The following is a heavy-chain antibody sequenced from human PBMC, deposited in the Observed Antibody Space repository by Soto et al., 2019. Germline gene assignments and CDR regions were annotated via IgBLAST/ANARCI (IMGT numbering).Heavy chain of an antibody. J-gene: IGHJ3*01. CDR1: GFTFSSYG. CDR2: ISYDGSNK. V-gene: IGHV3-30*03. Sequence: GGSLRLSCAASGFTFSSYGMHWVRQAPGKGLEWVAVISYDGSNKYYADSVKGRFTISRDNSKNTLYLQMNSLRVEDTAVYFCAVVVGGVSWGQGTVVTVSS. D-gene: IGHD2-15*01. CDR3: AVVVGGVS.